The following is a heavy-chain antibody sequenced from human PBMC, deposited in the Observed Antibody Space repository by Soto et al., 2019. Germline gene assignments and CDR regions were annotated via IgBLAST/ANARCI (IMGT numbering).Heavy chain of an antibody. CDR2: ISSSSSYI. J-gene: IGHJ6*02. CDR3: ARAPWGGDSYGMDV. CDR1: GFTFSSYA. V-gene: IGHV3-21*01. D-gene: IGHD2-21*02. Sequence: GGSLRLSCAASGFTFSSYAMSWVRQAPGKGLEWVSSISSSSSYIYYADSVKGRFTISRDNAKNSLYLQMNSLRAENTAVYYCARAPWGGDSYGMDVWGQGTTVTVSS.